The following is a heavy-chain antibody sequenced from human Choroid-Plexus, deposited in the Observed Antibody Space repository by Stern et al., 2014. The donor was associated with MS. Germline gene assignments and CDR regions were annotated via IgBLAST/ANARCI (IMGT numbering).Heavy chain of an antibody. J-gene: IGHJ6*02. D-gene: IGHD2-2*01. CDR2: IFPADSDS. Sequence: EVQLVESGAEVKKPGESLKISCKGSGYNFGDYWIGWGRQKPGKGLEWVGTIFPADSDSRYRPSFEGQVTISADESISTAFLQSSSLKASDTGIYYCARHQPAATFAMDVWGQGTTVIVSS. CDR1: GYNFGDYW. CDR3: ARHQPAATFAMDV. V-gene: IGHV5-51*01.